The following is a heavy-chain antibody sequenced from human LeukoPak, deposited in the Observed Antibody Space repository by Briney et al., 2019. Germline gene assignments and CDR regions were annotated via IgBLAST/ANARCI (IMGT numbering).Heavy chain of an antibody. CDR3: ARGWASSSWYWFDY. CDR2: IDSDGSDT. CDR1: GFTFSSSW. D-gene: IGHD6-13*01. J-gene: IGHJ4*02. Sequence: GGSLRLSCAASGFTFSSSWMYWVRKAPGKGLVWVSRIDSDGSDTTYADSVKRRFTISRDNAKNTLYLQMNSLRAEDTAVYYCARGWASSSWYWFDYWGQGTLVTVSS. V-gene: IGHV3-74*01.